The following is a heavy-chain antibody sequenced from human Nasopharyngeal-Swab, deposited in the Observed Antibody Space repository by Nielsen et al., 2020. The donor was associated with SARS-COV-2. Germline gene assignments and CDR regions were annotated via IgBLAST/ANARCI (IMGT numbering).Heavy chain of an antibody. D-gene: IGHD1-1*01. Sequence: ASVKVSCKASGGTFSSYGISWVRQAPGQGLEWMGWISVYNGNTNYAQKLQGRVTMTTDTSTSTAYMELRSLRSDDTAVYYCARVVNTKGYCYYGMDVWGQGTTVTVSS. J-gene: IGHJ6*02. V-gene: IGHV1-18*01. CDR3: ARVVNTKGYCYYGMDV. CDR2: ISVYNGNT. CDR1: GGTFSSYG.